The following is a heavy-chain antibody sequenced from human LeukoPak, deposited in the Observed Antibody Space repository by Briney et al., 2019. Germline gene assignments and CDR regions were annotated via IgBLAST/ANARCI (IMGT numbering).Heavy chain of an antibody. D-gene: IGHD6-19*01. CDR1: GYTFTSYD. CDR3: ARGGSGWLNYYYYYMDV. Sequence: GASVEVSCKASGYTFTSYDINWVRQATGQGLEWMGWMNPNSGNTGYAQKFQGRVTMTRNTSISTAYMELSSLRSEDTAVYYCARGGSGWLNYYYYYMDVWGKGTTVTVSS. J-gene: IGHJ6*03. CDR2: MNPNSGNT. V-gene: IGHV1-8*01.